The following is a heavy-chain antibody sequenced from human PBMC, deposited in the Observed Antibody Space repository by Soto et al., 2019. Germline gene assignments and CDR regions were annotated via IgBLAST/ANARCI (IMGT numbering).Heavy chain of an antibody. CDR2: IYYSGST. D-gene: IGHD2-2*01. CDR3: ARERYCSSTSCSNHFDY. V-gene: IGHV4-39*02. Sequence: PXETLSLTCTVSGGSISSSSYYWGWIRQPPGKGLEWIGSIYYSGSTYYNPSLKSRVTISVDTSKNQFSLKLSSVTAADTAVYYCARERYCSSTSCSNHFDYWGQGTLVTVSS. J-gene: IGHJ4*02. CDR1: GGSISSSSYY.